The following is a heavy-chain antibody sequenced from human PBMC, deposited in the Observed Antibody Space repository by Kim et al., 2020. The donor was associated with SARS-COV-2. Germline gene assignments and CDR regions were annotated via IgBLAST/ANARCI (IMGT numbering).Heavy chain of an antibody. D-gene: IGHD6-13*01. CDR2: ISFDGKKS. Sequence: GGSLRLSCETSGFSFGGYDMHWVRQAPGKGLEWVAEISFDGKKSQYVESVRGRFTISRDKFKNTLYLQLNSLRPEDTAVYYCGRELSHSSTYFGYWGQGTLVSV. V-gene: IGHV3-30*03. CDR3: GRELSHSSTYFGY. CDR1: GFSFGGYD. J-gene: IGHJ4*02.